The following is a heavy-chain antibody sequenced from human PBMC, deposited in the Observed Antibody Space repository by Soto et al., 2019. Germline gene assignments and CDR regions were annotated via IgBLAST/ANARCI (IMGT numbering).Heavy chain of an antibody. D-gene: IGHD2-15*01. CDR3: ARTKCSGGSCYSWSLDY. CDR1: GGSITTGGYY. Sequence: SETLSLTCTVSGGSITTGGYYWSWIRQLPGKGLEWIGHRYYSESTYYNPSLKSRVSISLDTSKNQFSLRLSFVTAADTAMYYCARTKCSGGSCYSWSLDYWGQGTPVTVSS. CDR2: RYYSEST. V-gene: IGHV4-31*03. J-gene: IGHJ4*02.